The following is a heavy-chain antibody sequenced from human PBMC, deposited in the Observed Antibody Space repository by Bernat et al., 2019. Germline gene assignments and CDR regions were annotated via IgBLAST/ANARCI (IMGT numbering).Heavy chain of an antibody. J-gene: IGHJ6*02. CDR3: ARDIGCSGGSCYYYYGMDV. CDR2: ISSSSYI. D-gene: IGHD2-15*01. Sequence: EVQLVESGGGLVKPGGSLRLSCAVSGFTFSSYSMNWVRQAPGKGLEWVSSISSSSYIYYADSVKGRFTISRDNAKNSLYLQMNSLRAEDTAVYYCARDIGCSGGSCYYYYGMDVWGQGTTVTVSS. CDR1: GFTFSSYS. V-gene: IGHV3-21*01.